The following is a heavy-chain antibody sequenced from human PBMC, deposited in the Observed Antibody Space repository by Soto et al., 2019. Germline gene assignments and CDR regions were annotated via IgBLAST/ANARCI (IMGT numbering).Heavy chain of an antibody. CDR3: ARDPGISATLYAGDYYYYYGMDV. CDR2: ISYDGSNK. J-gene: IGHJ6*02. V-gene: IGHV3-30-3*01. CDR1: GFTFGSDA. Sequence: GGSLRLSCAASGFTFGSDAMHWVRQAPGKGLEWVAVISYDGSNKYYADSVKGRFIISRDSSKNTLYLQMNSLRAEDTALYFCARDPGISATLYAGDYYYYYGMDVWGPGTTVTVSS. D-gene: IGHD1-7*01.